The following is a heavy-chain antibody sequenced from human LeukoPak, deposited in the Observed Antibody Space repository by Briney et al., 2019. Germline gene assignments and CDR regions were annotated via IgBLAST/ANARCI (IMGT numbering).Heavy chain of an antibody. CDR1: GFTFSSYW. Sequence: PGGSLRLSCAASGFTFSSYWMHWVRQAPGKGLVWVSRINCDGSSTSYADSVKGRFTISRDNAKNTLYLQMNSLRAEDTAVYYCARSEGTTWIQLWSPFHYWGQGTLVTVSS. J-gene: IGHJ4*02. CDR3: ARSEGTTWIQLWSPFHY. V-gene: IGHV3-74*01. CDR2: INCDGSST. D-gene: IGHD5-18*01.